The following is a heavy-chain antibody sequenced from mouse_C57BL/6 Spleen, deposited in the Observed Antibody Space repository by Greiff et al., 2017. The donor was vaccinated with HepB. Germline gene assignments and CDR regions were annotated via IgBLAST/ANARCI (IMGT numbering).Heavy chain of an antibody. Sequence: QVQLQQPGAELVKPGASVKMSCKASGYTFTSYWITWVKQRPGQGLEWIGDIYPGSGSTNYNEKFKSKATLTVDTSSSTAYRQLSSLTSEDSAVYYCAREKAYYSNYENAMDYWGQGTSVTVSS. J-gene: IGHJ4*01. CDR3: AREKAYYSNYENAMDY. CDR1: GYTFTSYW. V-gene: IGHV1-55*01. CDR2: IYPGSGST. D-gene: IGHD2-5*01.